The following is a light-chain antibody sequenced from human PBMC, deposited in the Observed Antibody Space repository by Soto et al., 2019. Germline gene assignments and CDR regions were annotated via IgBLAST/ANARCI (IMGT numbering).Light chain of an antibody. CDR3: QQYGSSPWIT. V-gene: IGKV3-20*01. J-gene: IGKJ5*01. CDR1: QSVSSSY. CDR2: GAS. Sequence: EIVLTQSPGTLSLSPGERATLSCRASQSVSSSYLAWYQQKPGQAPRHLIYGASSRATGIPDRFSGSGSGTHVTLTISRLEPEDFAVYYCQQYGSSPWITFGQGTRLEMK.